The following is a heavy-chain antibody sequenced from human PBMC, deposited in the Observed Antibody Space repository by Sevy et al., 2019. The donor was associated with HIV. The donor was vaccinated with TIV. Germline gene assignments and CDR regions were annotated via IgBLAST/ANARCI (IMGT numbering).Heavy chain of an antibody. V-gene: IGHV3-7*03. CDR1: GFTFNSYW. D-gene: IGHD2-2*01. Sequence: GGSLRLSCAASGFTFNSYWMSWVRQAPGKGLEWVTNIKKDGSEKYYVDSVKGRFTISRDSAKNSLYLQMDSLRAEDTVVYYCARDCSSANCLWGMDVWGQGTTVTVSS. J-gene: IGHJ6*02. CDR3: ARDCSSANCLWGMDV. CDR2: IKKDGSEK.